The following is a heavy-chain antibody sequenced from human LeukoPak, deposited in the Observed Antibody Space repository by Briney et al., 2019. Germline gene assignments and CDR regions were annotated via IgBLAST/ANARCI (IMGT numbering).Heavy chain of an antibody. V-gene: IGHV3-64*02. CDR2: ISSNGGST. CDR1: GFTFSSYA. CDR3: ARGNRGNYYYGMDV. J-gene: IGHJ6*02. Sequence: GGSLRLSCAASGFTFSSYAMHWVRQAPGKGLEYVSAISSNGGSTYYADSVKGRFTISRDNSKNTLYLQMGSLRAEDMAVYYCARGNRGNYYYGMDVWGQGTAVTVSS.